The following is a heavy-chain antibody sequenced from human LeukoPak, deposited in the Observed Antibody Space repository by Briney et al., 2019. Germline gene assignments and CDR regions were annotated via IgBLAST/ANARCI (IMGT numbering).Heavy chain of an antibody. V-gene: IGHV3-23*01. CDR1: GFTFSTSA. D-gene: IGHD2-2*01. CDR3: ARRIPRCLVNYYYYSMDV. CDR2: ISGSGDST. Sequence: GGSLRLSCAASGFTFSTSAMSWVRQAPGTGLEWVSAISGSGDSTYYADSVKGRFTISRDNSKNTLSLQMNNLRAEDTAVYYCARRIPRCLVNYYYYSMDVWGQGATVTVSS. J-gene: IGHJ6*02.